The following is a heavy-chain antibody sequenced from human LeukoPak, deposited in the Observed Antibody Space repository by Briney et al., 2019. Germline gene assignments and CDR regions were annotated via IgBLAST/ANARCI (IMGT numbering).Heavy chain of an antibody. J-gene: IGHJ4*02. CDR2: ISSSSNYI. CDR1: GFTFSSYE. Sequence: GGSLRLSCAASGFTFSSYEMNWVRQAPGKGLEWVSCISSSSNYIYYADSVKGRFTISRDNAKNSLYLQMNSLRAEDTAVYYCARDEGVSFDYWGQGTLVTVSS. CDR3: ARDEGVSFDY. V-gene: IGHV3-21*01.